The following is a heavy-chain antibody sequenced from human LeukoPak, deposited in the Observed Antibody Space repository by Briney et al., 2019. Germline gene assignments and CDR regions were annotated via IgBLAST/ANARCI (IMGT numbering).Heavy chain of an antibody. V-gene: IGHV3-21*01. Sequence: PGGSLRLSCAASGFTFSSYSMNWVRQAPGKGLEWVSSISSSSSYIYYADSVKGRFTISRDNAKNSLYLQMNSLRAEDTAVYYCARDEQLLVPFDYWGQGTLVTVSS. D-gene: IGHD6-13*01. CDR3: ARDEQLLVPFDY. CDR2: ISSSSSYI. J-gene: IGHJ4*02. CDR1: GFTFSSYS.